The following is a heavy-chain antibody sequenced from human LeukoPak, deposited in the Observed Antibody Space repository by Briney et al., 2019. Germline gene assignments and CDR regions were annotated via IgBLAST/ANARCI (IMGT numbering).Heavy chain of an antibody. CDR3: ARKWLRGDYYYYGMDV. CDR1: GFTFSSYG. V-gene: IGHV3-33*01. CDR2: IRYDGSNK. J-gene: IGHJ6*02. D-gene: IGHD5-12*01. Sequence: GGSLRLSCAASGFTFSSYGMHWVRQAPGKGLEWVAVIRYDGSNKYYADSVKGRFTISRDNSKNTLYLQMNSLRAEDTAVYYCARKWLRGDYYYYGMDVWGQGTTVTVS.